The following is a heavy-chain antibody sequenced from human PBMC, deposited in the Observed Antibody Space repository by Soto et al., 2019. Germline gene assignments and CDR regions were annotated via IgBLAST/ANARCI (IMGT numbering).Heavy chain of an antibody. V-gene: IGHV1-18*01. Sequence: QVQLVQSGAEVKKPGASVKVSCKASGYTFTSYGISWVRQAPGQGLEWMGWISAYNGNTNYAQKLQGRVTMTTDTATSTAYMELRSLRSDDTAVYYCARWGADIVVVPATPGYWFDPWGQGTLVTVSS. CDR3: ARWGADIVVVPATPGYWFDP. CDR2: ISAYNGNT. J-gene: IGHJ5*02. CDR1: GYTFTSYG. D-gene: IGHD2-2*01.